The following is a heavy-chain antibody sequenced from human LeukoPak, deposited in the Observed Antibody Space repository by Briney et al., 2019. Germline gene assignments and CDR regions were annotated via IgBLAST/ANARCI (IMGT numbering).Heavy chain of an antibody. CDR1: GFTFSSYA. D-gene: IGHD6-19*01. Sequence: GGSLTLSCAASGFTFSSYAMSWVRQAQGQGLEWVSAIRSSGGSTYYADSVKGRFHISGHNSKNTLYREMNSLRSEDTAVYHCAKDLLSCWSEGACDIWRQGTMVTVS. CDR2: IRSSGGST. CDR3: AKDLLSCWSEGACDI. V-gene: IGHV3-23*01. J-gene: IGHJ3*02.